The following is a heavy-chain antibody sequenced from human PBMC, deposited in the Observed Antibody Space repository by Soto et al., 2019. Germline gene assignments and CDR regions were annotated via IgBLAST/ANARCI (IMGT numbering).Heavy chain of an antibody. CDR3: ARDTITMVRVGLQYYYYYGMDV. J-gene: IGHJ6*02. CDR2: ISAYNGNT. V-gene: IGHV1-18*01. D-gene: IGHD3-10*01. CDR1: GYTFTSYG. Sequence: ASVKVSCKASGYTFTSYGISWVRQAPGQGLEWMGWISAYNGNTNYAQKLQGRVTMTTDTSTSTAYMELRSLRSDDTAVYYCARDTITMVRVGLQYYYYYGMDVWGQGTTVTSP.